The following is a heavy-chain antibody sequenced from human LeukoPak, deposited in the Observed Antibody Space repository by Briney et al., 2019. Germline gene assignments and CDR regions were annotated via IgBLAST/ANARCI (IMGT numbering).Heavy chain of an antibody. J-gene: IGHJ5*02. D-gene: IGHD4/OR15-4a*01. CDR1: GYTFTSYY. CDR2: INPSGGGT. CDR3: ARDLGAQTMVFFDP. V-gene: IGHV1-46*01. Sequence: ASVKVSCKASGYTFTSYYIHWVRQAPGQGLEWMGLINPSGGGTNYAQKFQARVTMTRDTSTSTVYMELSSLRSEDTAVYYCARDLGAQTMVFFDPWGQGTLVTVSS.